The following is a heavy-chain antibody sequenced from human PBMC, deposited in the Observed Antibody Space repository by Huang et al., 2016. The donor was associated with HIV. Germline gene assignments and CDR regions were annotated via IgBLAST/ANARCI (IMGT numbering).Heavy chain of an antibody. CDR2: IYPRDSET. J-gene: IGHJ4*02. CDR1: GYGFSSYW. Sequence: EVLLVQSGAALTEPGESLKISCKASGYGFSSYWIGRVRQKPGKGLEWMVIIYPRDSETNYSPSVDVQVTIAADKTTRTACRQWESLKAPDTAIYFCARQVDGFRSHFDFWGQGTLVSVSS. CDR3: ARQVDGFRSHFDF. D-gene: IGHD5-18*01. V-gene: IGHV5-51*01.